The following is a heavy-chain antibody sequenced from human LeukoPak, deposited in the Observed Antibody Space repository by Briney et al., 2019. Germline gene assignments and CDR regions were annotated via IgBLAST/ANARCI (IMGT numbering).Heavy chain of an antibody. CDR1: GGTFSSYA. Sequence: ASVKVSCKASGGTFSSYAISWVRQAPGQGLEWMGRIIPILGIANYAQKFQGRVTITADKSTSTAYMELSSLRSEDTAVYYCARGGDYGRYYFDYWGQGTLVTVSS. D-gene: IGHD4-17*01. CDR2: IIPILGIA. J-gene: IGHJ4*02. V-gene: IGHV1-69*04. CDR3: ARGGDYGRYYFDY.